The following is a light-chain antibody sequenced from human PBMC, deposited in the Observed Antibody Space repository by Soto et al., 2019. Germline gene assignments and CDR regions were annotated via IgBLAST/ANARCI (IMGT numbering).Light chain of an antibody. V-gene: IGLV1-40*01. J-gene: IGLJ2*01. CDR1: SSNIGAGYD. CDR2: RNS. Sequence: QSVLTQPPSVSGAPGQRVTISCTGGSSNIGAGYDVHWYQQFPGTAPKLLIYRNSNRPSGVPDRFSGSKSGTSASLAITGLQAEDEADYYCQSYDRSLSVVFGGGTKVTVL. CDR3: QSYDRSLSVV.